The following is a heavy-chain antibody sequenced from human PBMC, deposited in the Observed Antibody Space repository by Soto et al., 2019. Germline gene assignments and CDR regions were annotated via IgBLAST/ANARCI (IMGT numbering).Heavy chain of an antibody. CDR2: IYYNGNT. J-gene: IGHJ4*02. CDR3: ARHATRSYDY. V-gene: IGHV4-59*08. CDR1: RGSISTSY. Sequence: SETLSLTCSVSRGSISTSYWSWIRQPPGKGLECIGYIYYNGNTNYNPSLKSRVTISVDTSKNQFTLNLNSVTAADTAVYYCARHATRSYDYWGQGTLVTVSS.